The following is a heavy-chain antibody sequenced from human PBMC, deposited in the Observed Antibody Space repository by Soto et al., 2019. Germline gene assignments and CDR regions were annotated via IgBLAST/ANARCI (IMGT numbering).Heavy chain of an antibody. J-gene: IGHJ6*02. V-gene: IGHV3-33*01. D-gene: IGHD2-2*01. CDR3: ARERDIVVVPAALMDV. Sequence: QVQLVESGGGVVQPGRSLRLSCAASGFTFSSYGMHWVRQAPGKGLEWVAVIWYDGSNKYYADSVKGRFTISRDNSKNTLNLQMNSLRAEDTAVYYCARERDIVVVPAALMDVWGQGTTVTVSS. CDR2: IWYDGSNK. CDR1: GFTFSSYG.